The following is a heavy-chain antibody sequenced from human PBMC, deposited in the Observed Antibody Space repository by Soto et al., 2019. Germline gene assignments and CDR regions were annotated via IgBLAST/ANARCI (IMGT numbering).Heavy chain of an antibody. Sequence: QVHLEESGGGLVKPGGSLRLSCTASGFTFSDYYMSWIRQAPWKGLEWLAYISGSGSTTYYTDSVKGRFAISRDNARTSLYLQINSLRVEDSAVYYCARSSLTYFEFWGQGTLVTVSS. CDR3: ARSSLTYFEF. J-gene: IGHJ4*02. CDR1: GFTFSDYY. CDR2: ISGSGSTT. V-gene: IGHV3-11*01.